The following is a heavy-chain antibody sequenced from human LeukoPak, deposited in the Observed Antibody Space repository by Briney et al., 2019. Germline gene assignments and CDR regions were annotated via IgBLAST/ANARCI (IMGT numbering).Heavy chain of an antibody. CDR3: XXXXFTYSSGSNLAI. V-gene: IGHV4-34*01. Sequence: SETLSLTCAVYGGSFSGYYWSWIRQPPGKGLEWIGEINHSGSTNYNPSLKSRVTISVDTSKNQFSLKLSSVTAADTAVYYCXXXXFTYSSGSNLAIWGQGTMVTVSS. CDR2: INHSGST. CDR1: GGSFSGYY. J-gene: IGHJ3*02. D-gene: IGHD6-19*01.